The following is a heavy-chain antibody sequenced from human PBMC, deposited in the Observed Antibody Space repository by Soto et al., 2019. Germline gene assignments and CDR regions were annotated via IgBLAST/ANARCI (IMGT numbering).Heavy chain of an antibody. CDR3: ARGRDQLLYLSGYYYYGMDV. CDR1: GFTFSSYA. CDR2: ISYDGSNK. Sequence: QVQLVESGGGVVQPGRSLRLSYAASGFTFSSYAMHWVRQAPGKGLEWVAVISYDGSNKYYADSVKGRFTISRDNSKNTLYLQMNSLRAEDTAVYYCARGRDQLLYLSGYYYYGMDVWGQGTTVTVSS. D-gene: IGHD2-2*02. V-gene: IGHV3-30-3*01. J-gene: IGHJ6*02.